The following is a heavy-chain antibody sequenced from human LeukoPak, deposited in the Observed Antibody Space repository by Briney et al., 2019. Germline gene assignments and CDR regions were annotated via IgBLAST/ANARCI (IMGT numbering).Heavy chain of an antibody. J-gene: IGHJ4*02. D-gene: IGHD3-16*01. V-gene: IGHV3-15*01. CDR2: IKSKTDGGTT. CDR3: TTDRQGGLNDY. Sequence: GGSLRLSCAASGFTFSDYYMSWVRQAPGKGLEWVGRIKSKTDGGTTDYAAPVKGRFTISRDDSKNTLYLQMNSLKTEDTAVYYCTTDRQGGLNDYWGQGTLVTVSS. CDR1: GFTFSDYY.